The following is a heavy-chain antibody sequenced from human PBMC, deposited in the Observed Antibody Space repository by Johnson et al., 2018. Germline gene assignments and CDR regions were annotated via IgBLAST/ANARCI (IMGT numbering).Heavy chain of an antibody. CDR2: ISGSGGST. V-gene: IGHV3-23*04. CDR1: GFTFSSYA. Sequence: EVQLVQSGGGLVQPGGSLGLFCAASGFTFSSYAMSWVRQAPGKGLEWVSAISGSGGSTYYADSVKGRFTITRDNSKNTLYWQMNRLRAEDTAVDYCAKDAGYYGSGRAGYFQHWGQGTLVTVSS. J-gene: IGHJ1*01. D-gene: IGHD3-10*01. CDR3: AKDAGYYGSGRAGYFQH.